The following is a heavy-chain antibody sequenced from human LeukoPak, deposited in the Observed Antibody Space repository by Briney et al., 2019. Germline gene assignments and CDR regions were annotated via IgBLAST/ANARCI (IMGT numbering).Heavy chain of an antibody. CDR3: AKDTDYYGSGSYSDP. Sequence: PGGSLRLSCAASGFTFSSYAMSWVRRAPGKGLEWVSAISGSGGSTYHVDSVKGRFTISRDNSKNTLYLQMNSLRAEDTAVYYCAKDTDYYGSGSYSDPWGQGTLVTVSS. CDR2: ISGSGGST. J-gene: IGHJ5*02. D-gene: IGHD3-10*01. CDR1: GFTFSSYA. V-gene: IGHV3-23*01.